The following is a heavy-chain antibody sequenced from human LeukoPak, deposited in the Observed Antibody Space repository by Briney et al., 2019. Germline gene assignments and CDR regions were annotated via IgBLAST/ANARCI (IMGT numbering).Heavy chain of an antibody. D-gene: IGHD1-26*01. V-gene: IGHV3-23*01. Sequence: GGSLRLSCAASGFTFSSIAMSWVRQAPDKGLEWGSTISGSGGGTYYADSVKGRFTISRDDSKNTLYLQMNSLRADDTAVYYCAKDLGRYRNNFFDYWGQGNLVTVSS. J-gene: IGHJ4*02. CDR2: ISGSGGGT. CDR3: AKDLGRYRNNFFDY. CDR1: GFTFSSIA.